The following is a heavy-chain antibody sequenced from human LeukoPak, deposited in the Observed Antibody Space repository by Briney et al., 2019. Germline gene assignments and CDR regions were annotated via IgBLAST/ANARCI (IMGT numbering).Heavy chain of an antibody. J-gene: IGHJ2*01. CDR3: VKDNYADYASGGVDWYFDL. Sequence: GSLRLSCAASGFTLSHYWMSWVRQAPGKGLKWVANIKQDGSEKYYVDSVKGRFTISRDNSKNTVFLDMNNMRADDTAVYFCVKDNYADYASGGVDWYFDLWGRGTLVTVSS. CDR2: IKQDGSEK. CDR1: GFTLSHYW. D-gene: IGHD4-17*01. V-gene: IGHV3-7*03.